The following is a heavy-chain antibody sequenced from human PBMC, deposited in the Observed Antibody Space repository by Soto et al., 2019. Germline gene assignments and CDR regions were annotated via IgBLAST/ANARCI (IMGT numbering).Heavy chain of an antibody. J-gene: IGHJ6*03. CDR3: ARRYSWGEVFYLDV. CDR1: GGSISSSSYY. CDR2: IYYSGST. Sequence: SETLSLTCTVSGGSISSSSYYWGWIRQPPGKGLEWIGSIYYSGSTYYNPSLKSRVTISVDTSKNQFSLKLSSVTAADTAVYYCARRYSWGEVFYLDVWGKGTTVTVSS. D-gene: IGHD2-21*01. V-gene: IGHV4-39*01.